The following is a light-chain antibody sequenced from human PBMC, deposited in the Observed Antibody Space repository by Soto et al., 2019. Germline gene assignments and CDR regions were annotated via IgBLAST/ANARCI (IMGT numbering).Light chain of an antibody. Sequence: QSALTQPASVSGSPGQSITISCTGTSSDVGGYNYVSWYQQHPGKAPKLMIYDVSNRPSGVSNRFSGSKSGNTASLTISGLQAEDEDDYYCSSYTSRRTLVFGGGTKLTVL. CDR2: DVS. CDR3: SSYTSRRTLV. J-gene: IGLJ2*01. V-gene: IGLV2-14*01. CDR1: SSDVGGYNY.